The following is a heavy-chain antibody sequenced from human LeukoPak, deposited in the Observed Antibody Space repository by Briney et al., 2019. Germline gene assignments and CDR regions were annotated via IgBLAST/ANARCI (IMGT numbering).Heavy chain of an antibody. J-gene: IGHJ4*02. CDR3: ARDRGTWNDDGFDY. CDR2: IIDTGST. V-gene: IGHV4-34*12. CDR1: GGSFSGYY. Sequence: SGTLSLTCAVYGGSFSGYYWTWIRQPPGKGLEWIGEIIDTGSTKYNSSLKSRVTISVDTSKNQFSLKLSSVTAADTAVYYCARDRGTWNDDGFDYWGQGTLVTVSS. D-gene: IGHD1-1*01.